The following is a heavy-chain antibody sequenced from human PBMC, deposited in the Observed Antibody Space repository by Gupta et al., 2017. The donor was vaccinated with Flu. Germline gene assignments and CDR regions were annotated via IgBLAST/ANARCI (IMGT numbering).Heavy chain of an antibody. CDR3: ARDLPMVRGVGFYYYGMDV. CDR1: GGTFSSYA. Sequence: QVQLVQSGAEVKKPGSSVKVSCKASGGTFSSYAISWVRQAPGQGLEWMGGIIPIFGTANYAQKFQGRVTITADKSTSTAYMELSSLRSEDTAVYYCARDLPMVRGVGFYYYGMDVWGQGTTVTVSS. CDR2: IIPIFGTA. D-gene: IGHD3-10*01. V-gene: IGHV1-69*06. J-gene: IGHJ6*02.